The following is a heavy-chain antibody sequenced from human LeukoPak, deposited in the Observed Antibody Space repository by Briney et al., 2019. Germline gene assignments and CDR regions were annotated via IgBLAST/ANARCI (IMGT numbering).Heavy chain of an antibody. V-gene: IGHV4-39*07. CDR1: GGSVSSGSYY. CDR3: ARGENVDYYDSLGAFDI. D-gene: IGHD3-22*01. CDR2: INHSGST. J-gene: IGHJ3*02. Sequence: PSETLSLTCTVSGGSVSSGSYYWSWIRQPPGKGLEWIGEINHSGSTNYNPSLKSRVTISVDTSKNQFSLKLSSVTAADTAVYYCARGENVDYYDSLGAFDIWGQGTMVTVSS.